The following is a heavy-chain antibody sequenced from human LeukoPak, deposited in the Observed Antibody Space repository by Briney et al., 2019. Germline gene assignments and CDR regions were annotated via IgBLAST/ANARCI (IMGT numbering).Heavy chain of an antibody. Sequence: GTSQRFCCASADITTDDYAIHGVQQAPRKGLERGSSFRWNSGSICYAASVKHRITIASNNASNSLYLQMNSLRAEDTALYYCAKDMSGGYWGYFDYWGQGILVTVSS. V-gene: IGHV3-9*02. D-gene: IGHD1-26*01. CDR3: AKDMSGGYWGYFDY. CDR2: FRWNSGSI. CDR1: DITTDDYA. J-gene: IGHJ4*02.